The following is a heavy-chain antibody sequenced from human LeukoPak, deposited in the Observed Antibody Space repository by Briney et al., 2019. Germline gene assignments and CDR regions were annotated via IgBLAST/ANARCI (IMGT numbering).Heavy chain of an antibody. J-gene: IGHJ4*02. CDR1: GFTFSSYS. CDR2: ISSSSSYI. D-gene: IGHD6-19*01. CDR3: ARAVAGTYFDN. V-gene: IGHV3-21*01. Sequence: GGSLRLSCAASGFTFSSYSMNWVRQAPGKGLEWVSSISSSSSYIYYADSVKGRFTISRDNAKNTLYLQMNSLRAEDTAVYYCARAVAGTYFDNWGQGTLVTVSS.